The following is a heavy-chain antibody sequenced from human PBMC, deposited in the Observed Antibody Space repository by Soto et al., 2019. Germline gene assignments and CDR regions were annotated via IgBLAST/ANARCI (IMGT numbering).Heavy chain of an antibody. V-gene: IGHV4-30-4*01. CDR3: ARDPRKKGDYYFDY. Sequence: SETLSLTCTVSGGSISSGDYYWSWIRQPPGKGLEWIGYIYYSGSTYYNPSLKSRVAISVDTSKNQFSLKLSSVTAADTAVYYCARDPRKKGDYYFDYWGQGTLVTVSS. D-gene: IGHD2-21*02. J-gene: IGHJ4*02. CDR1: GGSISSGDYY. CDR2: IYYSGST.